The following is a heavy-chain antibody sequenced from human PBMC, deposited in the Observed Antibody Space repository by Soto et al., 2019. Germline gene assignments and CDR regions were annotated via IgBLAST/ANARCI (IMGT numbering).Heavy chain of an antibody. J-gene: IGHJ3*02. CDR3: ARDRRQQLSLIHAFDI. D-gene: IGHD6-13*01. CDR1: GYTFTSYG. V-gene: IGHV1-18*01. CDR2: ISAYNGNT. Sequence: GPSVKVSCKASGYTFTSYGISWVRQAPGQGLEWMGWISAYNGNTNYAQKLQGRVTMTTDTSTSTAYMELRSLRSDDTAVYYCARDRRQQLSLIHAFDIWGQGTMVTVSS.